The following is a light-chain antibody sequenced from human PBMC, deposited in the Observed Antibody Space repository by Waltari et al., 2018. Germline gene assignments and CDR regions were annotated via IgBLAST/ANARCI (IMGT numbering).Light chain of an antibody. J-gene: IGKJ4*01. CDR1: QSVSSY. CDR3: QQRTYWPLT. Sequence: EIVLTQSPATLSLSPGERATLSCTASQSVSSYLAWYQQKPGQAPRLLIYDASNRATGIPARFSGSGSGTDFTLTISSLETEDFAVYYCQQRTYWPLTFGGGTKVEI. V-gene: IGKV3-11*01. CDR2: DAS.